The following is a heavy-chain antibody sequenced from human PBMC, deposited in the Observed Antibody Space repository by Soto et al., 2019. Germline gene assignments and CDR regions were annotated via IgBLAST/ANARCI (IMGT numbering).Heavy chain of an antibody. CDR2: INPQTGGT. V-gene: IGHV1-2*02. D-gene: IGHD2-2*01. J-gene: IGHJ6*02. CDR3: ARERYQVISDGMDV. CDR1: GYTFTGYY. Sequence: ASVKVSCKASGYTFTGYYIHWVREAPGQGLEWMGWINPQTGGTSHAQKFQGRVTLSRDTSINTAYLELTRVRFDDAAVYFCARERYQVISDGMDVWGQGTTVTVS.